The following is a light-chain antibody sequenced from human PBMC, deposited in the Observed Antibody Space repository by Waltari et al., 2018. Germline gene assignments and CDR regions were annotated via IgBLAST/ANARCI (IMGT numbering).Light chain of an antibody. V-gene: IGKV3-11*01. CDR1: QSVSTY. CDR3: QLRSKWLRT. Sequence: EIVLTQSPATLSFSPGERAPLSCRASQSVSTYLAWYQQKPGQAPRLLIYDAATRATAIPARFSGSGSGTDFTLTISSLEPEDFAVYYCQLRSKWLRTFGQGTKVEV. CDR2: DAA. J-gene: IGKJ1*01.